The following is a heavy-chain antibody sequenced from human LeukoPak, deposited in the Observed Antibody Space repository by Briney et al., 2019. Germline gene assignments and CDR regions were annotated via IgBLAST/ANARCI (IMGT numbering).Heavy chain of an antibody. D-gene: IGHD4/OR15-4a*01. Sequence: GGSLRLSCTASGFTFTTYGFHWVRQAPGKGMEWVAVIWYDGSQQYYADSVKGRFTFSRDDSQNMLYLQMNSLRAEDTAIYYCARDDCSANTCYLKWFDPWGQGTLVTVSS. CDR1: GFTFTTYG. V-gene: IGHV3-33*01. CDR2: IWYDGSQQ. J-gene: IGHJ5*02. CDR3: ARDDCSANTCYLKWFDP.